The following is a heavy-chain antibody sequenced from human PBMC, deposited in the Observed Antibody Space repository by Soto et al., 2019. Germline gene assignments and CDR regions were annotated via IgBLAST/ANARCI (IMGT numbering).Heavy chain of an antibody. CDR3: AKGGYSYGSPLYYYGMDV. J-gene: IGHJ6*02. D-gene: IGHD5-18*01. CDR1: GFTFSSYG. V-gene: IGHV3-23*01. Sequence: GGSLRLSCAASGFTFSSYGMHWVRQAPGKGLEWVSAISGSGGSTYYADSVKGRFTISRDNSKNTLYLQMNSLRAEDTAVYYCAKGGYSYGSPLYYYGMDVWGQGTTVTVSS. CDR2: ISGSGGST.